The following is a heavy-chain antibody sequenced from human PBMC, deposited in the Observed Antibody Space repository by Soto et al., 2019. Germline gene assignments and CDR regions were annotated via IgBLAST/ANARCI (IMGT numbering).Heavy chain of an antibody. D-gene: IGHD6-13*01. CDR2: IIPILGIA. CDR1: GGTFSSYT. Sequence: QVQLVQSGAEVKKPGSSVKVSCKASGGTFSSYTISWVRQAPGQGLEWMGRIIPILGIANYAQKFQGRVTITADKSTSKAYMELSSLRSEDTAVYYCARDLVHSSSRPPPTNWFDPWGQGTLVTVSS. CDR3: ARDLVHSSSRPPPTNWFDP. J-gene: IGHJ5*02. V-gene: IGHV1-69*08.